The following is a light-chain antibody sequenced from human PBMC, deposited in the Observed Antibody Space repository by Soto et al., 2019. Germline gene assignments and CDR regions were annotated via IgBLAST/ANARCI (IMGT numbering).Light chain of an antibody. V-gene: IGKV3-15*01. Sequence: EIVMTQSPVTLSVSPGERATLSCRAGQSVSSNLAWYHQKPGQAPRLLIYGASTRATGIPARFTGSGSGTEFTLTISSLQFDDSAVYYCQQYKNWWTFGQGTKVESK. J-gene: IGKJ1*01. CDR1: QSVSSN. CDR3: QQYKNWWT. CDR2: GAS.